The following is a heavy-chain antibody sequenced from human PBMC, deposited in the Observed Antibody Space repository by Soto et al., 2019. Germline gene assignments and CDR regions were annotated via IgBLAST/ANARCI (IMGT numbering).Heavy chain of an antibody. CDR1: GFTFSTYG. CDR3: AKAEYYGGNWYFDL. CDR2: ITGSGAST. V-gene: IGHV3-23*01. Sequence: EVQLLESGGGLVQPGGSLRLSCAASGFTFSTYGMNWVRQAPGKGLEWVSGITGSGASTYYADSVKGRFTISRDNSKNTLYLKMNSLRAEDTAVYYCAKAEYYGGNWYFDLWGRGTLVTVSS. D-gene: IGHD4-17*01. J-gene: IGHJ2*01.